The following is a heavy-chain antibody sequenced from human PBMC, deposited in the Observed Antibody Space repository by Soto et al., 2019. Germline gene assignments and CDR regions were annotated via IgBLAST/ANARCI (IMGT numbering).Heavy chain of an antibody. D-gene: IGHD1-26*01. CDR3: AREPRPTGYSGKWFDFDY. CDR1: GYTFTDYY. CDR2: VNSKSGGT. J-gene: IGHJ4*02. V-gene: IGHV1-2*02. Sequence: QVHLVQSGPEVKRPGASVQVSCKTSGYTFTDYYLHWVRQAPGQGLEWMGWVNSKSGGTNYAQKFQARVSMTRDTSRNTAYMDLSSLSSDDTAVYYCAREPRPTGYSGKWFDFDYWGLGTLVTVSS.